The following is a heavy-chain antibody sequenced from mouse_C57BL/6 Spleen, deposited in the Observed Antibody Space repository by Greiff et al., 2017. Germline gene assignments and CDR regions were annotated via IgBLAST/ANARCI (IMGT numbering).Heavy chain of an antibody. CDR3: ARSEVMDY. D-gene: IGHD2-14*01. CDR1: GYTFTSYW. CDR2: IDPSDSYT. J-gene: IGHJ4*01. Sequence: VQLQQPGAELVRPGTSVKLSCKASGYTFTSYWMHWVKQRHGQGLEWIGVIDPSDSYTNYNQKFKGKATLTVDTSSSTAYMQLSSLTSEDSAVYYCARSEVMDYWGQGTSVTVSS. V-gene: IGHV1-59*01.